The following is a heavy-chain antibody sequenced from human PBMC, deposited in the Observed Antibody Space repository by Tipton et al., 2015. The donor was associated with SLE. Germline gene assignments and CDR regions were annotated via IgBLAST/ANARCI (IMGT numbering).Heavy chain of an antibody. D-gene: IGHD3-16*01. Sequence: TLSLTCAVFGGSISRNNWWSWVRQPPGKGLEWIGEIYHSGSTNYNPSLKSRVTISVDKSKNQFSLKLNSVTAADTAVYYCAREYEVWASFDYWGQGTLVTVSS. CDR1: GGSISRNNW. CDR2: IYHSGST. CDR3: AREYEVWASFDY. V-gene: IGHV4-4*02. J-gene: IGHJ4*02.